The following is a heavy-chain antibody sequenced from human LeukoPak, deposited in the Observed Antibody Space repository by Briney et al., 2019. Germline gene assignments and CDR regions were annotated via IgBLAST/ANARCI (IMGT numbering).Heavy chain of an antibody. CDR3: ARGGDSSGPNDY. J-gene: IGHJ4*02. CDR1: GGSISSGDYY. V-gene: IGHV4-61*08. CDR2: IYYSGTT. D-gene: IGHD3-22*01. Sequence: PSQTLSLTCTVSGGSISSGDYYWSWIRQPPGKGLQWIGSIYYSGTTNYNASLKSRLTISVDTSKHQFSLKLRSVTAADTAVYYCARGGDSSGPNDYWGQGTLVTVSS.